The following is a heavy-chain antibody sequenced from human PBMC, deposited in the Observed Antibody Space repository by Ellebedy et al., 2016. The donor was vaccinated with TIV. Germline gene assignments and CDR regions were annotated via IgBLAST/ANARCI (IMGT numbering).Heavy chain of an antibody. CDR2: ISGSGGST. V-gene: IGHV3-23*01. J-gene: IGHJ4*02. D-gene: IGHD3-22*01. CDR1: GFTFSSYA. Sequence: GGSLRLSXAASGFTFSSYAMSWVRQAPGKGLEWVSAISGSGGSTYYADSVKGRFTISRDNSKNTLYLQMNSLRAEDTAVYYCAKDFGYYYDSSGYYPTYFDYWGQGTLVTVSS. CDR3: AKDFGYYYDSSGYYPTYFDY.